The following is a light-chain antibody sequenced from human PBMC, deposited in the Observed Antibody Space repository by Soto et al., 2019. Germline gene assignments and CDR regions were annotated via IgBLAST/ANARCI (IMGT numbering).Light chain of an antibody. J-gene: IGKJ1*01. CDR2: LGS. Sequence: DIVMTQSPLSLPVTPGEPASISCRSSQSPLHSNGYNYLDWYLQKPGQSPQLLIYLGSNRSSGVPDRLSGSGSGTDFTLKISRVEAEDVGVYYCMQALQTPRTFGQGTKVEIK. V-gene: IGKV2-28*01. CDR1: QSPLHSNGYNY. CDR3: MQALQTPRT.